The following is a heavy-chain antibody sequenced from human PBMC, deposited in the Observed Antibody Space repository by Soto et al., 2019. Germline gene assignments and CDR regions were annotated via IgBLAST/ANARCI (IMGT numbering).Heavy chain of an antibody. J-gene: IGHJ6*02. V-gene: IGHV1-69*12. CDR1: GGTFSNYG. CDR3: ARGGSDYEGSGYYQGHV. Sequence: QVQLVQSGAEVKKPGSSVKVSCKSSGGTFSNYGFSWVRQAPGQGLECMGVIVPIFGAEHPQKFQGRVTITAXXSXNXXFMELRGLRAEDTAMYYCARGGSDYEGSGYYQGHVWGQGTTVTVSS. CDR2: IVPIFGA. D-gene: IGHD3-22*01.